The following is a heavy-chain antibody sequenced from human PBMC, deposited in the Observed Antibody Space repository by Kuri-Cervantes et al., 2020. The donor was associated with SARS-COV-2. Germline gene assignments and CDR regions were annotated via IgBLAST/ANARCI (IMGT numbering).Heavy chain of an antibody. CDR1: GFTVSSSY. D-gene: IGHD3-10*01. CDR3: ARDPSDYGSGSNYYMDV. V-gene: IGHV3-66*02. Sequence: GGSLRLSCAASGFTVSSSYMSWVRQAPGKGLEWVSVIYSGGSTYYADSVKGRFTISRDNSKNTLYLQMNSLRAEDTAVYYCARDPSDYGSGSNYYMDVWGKGTTVTVSS. J-gene: IGHJ6*03. CDR2: IYSGGST.